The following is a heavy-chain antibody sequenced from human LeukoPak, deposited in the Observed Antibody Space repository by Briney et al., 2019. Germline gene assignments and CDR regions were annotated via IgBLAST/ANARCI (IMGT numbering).Heavy chain of an antibody. J-gene: IGHJ4*02. CDR1: GGSISSGGYY. Sequence: SETLSLTCTVSGGSISSGGYYWSWLRQPAGKGLEWIGRIYTSGNTNYNPSLKSRATISVDTSKNQFSLELSSVTAADTAVYYCARVTGYVMEDYFDYWGQGTLVTVSS. D-gene: IGHD6-13*01. V-gene: IGHV4-61*02. CDR2: IYTSGNT. CDR3: ARVTGYVMEDYFDY.